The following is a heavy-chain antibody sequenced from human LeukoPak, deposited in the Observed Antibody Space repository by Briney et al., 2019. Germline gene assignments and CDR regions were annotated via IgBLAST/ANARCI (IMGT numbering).Heavy chain of an antibody. CDR3: TLLTYYYGSGSFYYFDY. Sequence: GSLRLSCAASGFTFSNAWMSWVRQAPGKGLEWVGRIKSKTDGGITDYAAPVKGRFTISRDDSKNTLYLQMNSLKTEDTAVYYCTLLTYYYGSGSFYYFDYWGQGTLVTVSS. D-gene: IGHD3-10*01. CDR1: GFTFSNAW. J-gene: IGHJ4*02. CDR2: IKSKTDGGIT. V-gene: IGHV3-15*01.